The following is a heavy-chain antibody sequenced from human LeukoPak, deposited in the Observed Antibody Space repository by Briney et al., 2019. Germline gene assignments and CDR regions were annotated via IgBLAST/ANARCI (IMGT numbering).Heavy chain of an antibody. CDR3: ARESIAVAGAPFDY. J-gene: IGHJ4*02. Sequence: GGSLRLSCAASGFTFSSYEMNWVRQAPGKGLEWVSYISSGSTIYDADSVKGRFTISRDNARNSLYLQMNSLRAEDTAAYHCARESIAVAGAPFDYWGQGTLVTVSS. CDR1: GFTFSSYE. V-gene: IGHV3-48*03. D-gene: IGHD6-19*01. CDR2: ISSGSTI.